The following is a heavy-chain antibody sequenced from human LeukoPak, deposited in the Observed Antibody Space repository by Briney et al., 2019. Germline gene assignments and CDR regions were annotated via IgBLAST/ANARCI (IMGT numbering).Heavy chain of an antibody. J-gene: IGHJ4*02. CDR3: AKRGVVIRVILVGFHKEAYYFDS. V-gene: IGHV3-23*01. CDR2: ISDSGGRT. Sequence: GGSLRLSCAVSGITLSNYGMSWVRQAPGKGLESVAGISDSGGRTNYADSVKGRFTISRDNPKNTLYLQMNSLRPEDTAVYFCAKRGVVIRVILVGFHKEAYYFDSWGQGVLVTVSS. D-gene: IGHD3-22*01. CDR1: GITLSNYG.